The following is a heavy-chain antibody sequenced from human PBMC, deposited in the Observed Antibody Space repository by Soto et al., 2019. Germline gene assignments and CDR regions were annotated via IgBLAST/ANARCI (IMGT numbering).Heavy chain of an antibody. CDR1: GGTFSSYA. CDR2: IIPIFGTA. D-gene: IGHD5-12*01. V-gene: IGHV1-69*06. Sequence: GASVKVSCKASGGTFSSYAISWVRQAPGQGLEWMGGIIPIFGTANYAQKFQGRVTITADKSTSTAYMELSSLRSEDTAVYYCARDPWATRYYYYGMDVWGQGTTVTVS. CDR3: ARDPWATRYYYYGMDV. J-gene: IGHJ6*02.